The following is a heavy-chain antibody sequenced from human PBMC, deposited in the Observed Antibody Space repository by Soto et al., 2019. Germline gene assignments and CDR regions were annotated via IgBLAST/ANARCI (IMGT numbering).Heavy chain of an antibody. CDR3: ARSIVVVPAAIPYYYYGMDV. V-gene: IGHV1-46*01. CDR1: GYTFTSYY. Sequence: ASVKVSCKASGYTFTSYYMHWVRQAPGQGLEWMGIINPSGGSTSYAQKFQGRVTMTRDTSTSTVYMELSSLRSEDTAVYYCARSIVVVPAAIPYYYYGMDVWGQGTTVTVSS. D-gene: IGHD2-2*01. J-gene: IGHJ6*02. CDR2: INPSGGST.